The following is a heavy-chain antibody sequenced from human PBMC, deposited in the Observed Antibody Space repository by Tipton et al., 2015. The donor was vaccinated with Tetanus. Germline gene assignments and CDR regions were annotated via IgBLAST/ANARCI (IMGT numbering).Heavy chain of an antibody. J-gene: IGHJ4*02. V-gene: IGHV3-30*18. CDR1: GFRFSYHG. Sequence: SLRLSCVASGFRFSYHGMHWVRQAPGKGLEWVAVIAFDGKNERYADSVKGRFIISRDNSKNTLYLQMNSLRPEDTAVYYCAKEFQWARIRLVDSWGQGTQVTASS. CDR3: AKEFQWARIRLVDS. CDR2: IAFDGKNE. D-gene: IGHD5-18*01.